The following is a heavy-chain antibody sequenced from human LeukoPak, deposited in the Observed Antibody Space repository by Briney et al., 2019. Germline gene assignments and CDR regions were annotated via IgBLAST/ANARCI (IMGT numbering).Heavy chain of an antibody. D-gene: IGHD3-22*01. CDR3: AHSKTCYYDSSGYFCLYGMDG. CDR2: ISSTSSYI. J-gene: IGHJ6*02. V-gene: IGHV3-21*01. Sequence: GGSLRLSCAVSGFTFSSYSMNWGRQAPGKGLEWVASISSTSSYIYYTDSVRGRFTISRDNTKNSLYLQMNSLRAEDTAVYYCAHSKTCYYDSSGYFCLYGMDGWGQGTTVTASS. CDR1: GFTFSSYS.